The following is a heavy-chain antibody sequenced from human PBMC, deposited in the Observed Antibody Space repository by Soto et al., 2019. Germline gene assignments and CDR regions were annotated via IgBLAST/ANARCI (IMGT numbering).Heavy chain of an antibody. J-gene: IGHJ6*02. V-gene: IGHV4-34*01. CDR1: GGSFSGYY. Sequence: SETVALTCAVYGGSFSGYYWRWVRQRPGKGLEWIGEINHSGSTNYNPSLKSRVTISVDTSKNQFSLKLSSVTAADTAVYYCARFSPGYSSGWSGTYGMDVWGQGTTVT. CDR3: ARFSPGYSSGWSGTYGMDV. CDR2: INHSGST. D-gene: IGHD6-19*01.